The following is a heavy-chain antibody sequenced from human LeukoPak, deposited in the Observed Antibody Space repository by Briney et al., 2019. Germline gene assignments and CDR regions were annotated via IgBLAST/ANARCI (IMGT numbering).Heavy chain of an antibody. J-gene: IGHJ4*02. CDR2: INHNGNVN. CDR3: ARRYFDN. CDR1: GFTFSSYW. V-gene: IGHV3-7*01. Sequence: GGSLRLSCAASGFTFSSYWMNWARQAPGKGLEWVASINHNGNVNYYVDSVKGRFTISRDNAKNSLYLQMNSLRAEDTAVYYCARRYFDNWGQGTLVTVSS.